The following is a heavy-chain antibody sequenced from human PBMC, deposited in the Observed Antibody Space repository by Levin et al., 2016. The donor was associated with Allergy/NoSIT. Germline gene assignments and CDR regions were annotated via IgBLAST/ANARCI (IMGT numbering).Heavy chain of an antibody. J-gene: IGHJ4*02. D-gene: IGHD2-2*01. CDR3: AKDRVVPAAIRGRFDY. Sequence: GESLKISCAASGFTFSSYAMSWVRQAPGKGLEWVSAISGSGGSTYYADSVKGRFTISRDNSKNTLYLQMNSLRAEDTAVYYCAKDRVVPAAIRGRFDYWGQGTLVTVSS. CDR2: ISGSGGST. V-gene: IGHV3-23*01. CDR1: GFTFSSYA.